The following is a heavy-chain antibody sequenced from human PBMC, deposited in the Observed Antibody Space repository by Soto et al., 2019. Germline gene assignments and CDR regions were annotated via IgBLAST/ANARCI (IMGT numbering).Heavy chain of an antibody. D-gene: IGHD7-27*01. CDR2: IDPTSTEI. V-gene: IGHV3-21*01. CDR3: ARDYLTGDPREAFDS. Sequence: EVQLVESGGGLVKPGESLRLSCTASGFNFGAFSLSWVLQAPGKGLEWVSSIDPTSTEIHYADSVEGRFSVYRDSTKNSLYLQMISLRFEDTGVYYCARDYLTGDPREAFDSWGQGTLVTVSS. CDR1: GFNFGAFS. J-gene: IGHJ4*02.